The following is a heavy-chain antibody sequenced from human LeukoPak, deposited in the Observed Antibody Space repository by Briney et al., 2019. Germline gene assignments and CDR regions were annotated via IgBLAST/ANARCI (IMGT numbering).Heavy chain of an antibody. V-gene: IGHV4-4*07. Sequence: PSETLSLTCTVSGGSISSYYWSWIRQPAGKGLEWIGRIYSSGTTNYNPSLKSRVTMSVDTSKNQFSLRLSSMTAADTAVYYCARTYNGNSHFDYWGQGTLVTVSS. CDR2: IYSSGTT. CDR1: GGSISSYY. D-gene: IGHD4-23*01. CDR3: ARTYNGNSHFDY. J-gene: IGHJ4*02.